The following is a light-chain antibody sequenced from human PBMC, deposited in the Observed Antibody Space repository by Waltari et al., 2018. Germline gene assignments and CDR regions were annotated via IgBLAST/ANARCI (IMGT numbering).Light chain of an antibody. CDR2: DAS. J-gene: IGKJ4*01. Sequence: AIQLTQSPSSLSASIGDRVTITCRASQGISNALAWYQQKPGKSPMLLIYDASTLVSGVPSRFSGSGSGTDYTLTISSLQPEDFATYYCQAFHNYFVTFGGGTKVEIK. CDR3: QAFHNYFVT. V-gene: IGKV1D-13*01. CDR1: QGISNA.